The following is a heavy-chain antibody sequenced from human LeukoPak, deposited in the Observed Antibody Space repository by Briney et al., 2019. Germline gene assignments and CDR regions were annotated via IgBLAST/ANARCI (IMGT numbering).Heavy chain of an antibody. Sequence: SETLSLTCTFSGGSISSYYWSWIRQPPGKGLEWIGYIYYSGSTNYNPSLKSRVTISVDTSKNQFSLKLSSVTAADTAVYYCARTRLTGYDYWGQGTLVTVSS. J-gene: IGHJ4*02. CDR3: ARTRLTGYDY. CDR1: GGSISSYY. D-gene: IGHD3-9*01. V-gene: IGHV4-59*01. CDR2: IYYSGST.